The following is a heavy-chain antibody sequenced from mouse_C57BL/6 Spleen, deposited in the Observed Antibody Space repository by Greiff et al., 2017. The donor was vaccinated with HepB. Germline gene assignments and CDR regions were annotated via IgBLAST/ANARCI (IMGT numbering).Heavy chain of an antibody. V-gene: IGHV5-12*01. Sequence: EVQGVESGGGLVQPGGSLKLSCAASGFTFSDYYMYWVRQTPEKRLEWVAYISNGGGSTYYPDTVKGRFTISRDNAKNTLYLQMSRLKSEDTAMYYCARHLYGSSPPVGGTGTTVTVSS. CDR3: ARHLYGSSPPV. CDR1: GFTFSDYY. CDR2: ISNGGGST. D-gene: IGHD1-1*01. J-gene: IGHJ1*03.